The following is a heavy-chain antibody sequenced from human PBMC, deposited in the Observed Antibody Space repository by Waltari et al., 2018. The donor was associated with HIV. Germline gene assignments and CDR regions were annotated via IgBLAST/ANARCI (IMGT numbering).Heavy chain of an antibody. J-gene: IGHJ5*02. CDR3: ASGDYYFDSSGPSPGWFDP. V-gene: IGHV3-48*01. CDR1: GFTFINYS. D-gene: IGHD3-22*01. Sequence: EVQLVESGGGLVQPGGSLRLSCAASGFTFINYSMNWVRQAPGKGLEWLSYISSSTRTIHYADSVKGRFTISRDNAKNSLYLQMHSLRAEDTAVYYCASGDYYFDSSGPSPGWFDPWGQGTLVTVSS. CDR2: ISSSTRTI.